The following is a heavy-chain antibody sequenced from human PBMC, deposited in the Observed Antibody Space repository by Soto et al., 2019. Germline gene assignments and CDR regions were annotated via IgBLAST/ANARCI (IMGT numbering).Heavy chain of an antibody. CDR1: GYTFTGYY. Sequence: ASVKVSCKASGYTFTGYYMHWVRQAPGQGLEWMGWINPNSGGTNYAQKFQGWVTMTRDTSISTAYMELSRLRPDDTAVYYCARGAIVVVPAAIDLDYWGQGTLVTVSS. J-gene: IGHJ4*02. V-gene: IGHV1-2*04. CDR2: INPNSGGT. CDR3: ARGAIVVVPAAIDLDY. D-gene: IGHD2-2*02.